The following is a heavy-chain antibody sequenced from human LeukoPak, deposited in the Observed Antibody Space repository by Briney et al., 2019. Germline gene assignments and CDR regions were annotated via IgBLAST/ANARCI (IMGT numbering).Heavy chain of an antibody. CDR1: GFTFITYW. V-gene: IGHV3-7*01. Sequence: GGSLRLSCTASGFTFITYWMSWVRQAPGKGLEWVANIKQDGSEKYYVDSVKGRFTISRDNAKNSPYLQMNSLRAEDTAVYYCARAPAHYYDSSDHYYVGESYFDYWGQGTLVTVSS. J-gene: IGHJ4*02. D-gene: IGHD3-22*01. CDR3: ARAPAHYYDSSDHYYVGESYFDY. CDR2: IKQDGSEK.